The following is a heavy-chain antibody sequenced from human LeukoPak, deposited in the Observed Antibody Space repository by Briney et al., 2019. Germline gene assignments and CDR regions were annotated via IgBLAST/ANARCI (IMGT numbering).Heavy chain of an antibody. V-gene: IGHV4-34*01. CDR2: INHSGNT. CDR1: GGSFSGYY. J-gene: IGHJ4*02. Sequence: SETLSLTCAVYGGSFSGYYWSWIRQPPGKGLEWIGDINHSGNTNYNPSLKSRVTILVDTSKNQFSLRLSSVTAADTAVYFCARRSFSGPLRNWGQGILVTVSS. CDR3: ARRSFSGPLRN. D-gene: IGHD3-10*01.